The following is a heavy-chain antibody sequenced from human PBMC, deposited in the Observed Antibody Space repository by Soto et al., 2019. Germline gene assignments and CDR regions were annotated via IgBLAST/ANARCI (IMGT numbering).Heavy chain of an antibody. CDR3: AKERTRRTSGYFVDY. CDR2: VSASGLNT. V-gene: IGHV3-23*01. J-gene: IGHJ4*02. Sequence: EVQLLESGGKLVQPGGSLTLSCAASGFTFSTYAMAWVRQAPGKGLEWVSGVSASGLNTDYADPVKGRFYISRDNSKNTVSLHMNSLRAEDTALYYCAKERTRRTSGYFVDYWCQGTPVTVPS. D-gene: IGHD5-18*01. CDR1: GFTFSTYA.